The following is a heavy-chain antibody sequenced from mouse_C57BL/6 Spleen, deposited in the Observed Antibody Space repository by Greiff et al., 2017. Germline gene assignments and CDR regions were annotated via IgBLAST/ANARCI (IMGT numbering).Heavy chain of an antibody. Sequence: VQLKQSGAELVKPGASVKLSCTASGFNIKDYYMHWVKQRTEQGLEWIGRIDPEDGETKYDPKFQGKATITADTSSNTAYLQRSSLTSEDTAVYSCARSRYSNPFAYWGQGTLVTVSA. D-gene: IGHD2-5*01. CDR2: IDPEDGET. CDR3: ARSRYSNPFAY. CDR1: GFNIKDYY. J-gene: IGHJ3*01. V-gene: IGHV14-2*01.